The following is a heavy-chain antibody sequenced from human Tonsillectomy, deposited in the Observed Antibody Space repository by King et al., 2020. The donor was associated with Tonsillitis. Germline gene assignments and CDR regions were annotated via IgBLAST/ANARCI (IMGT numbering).Heavy chain of an antibody. Sequence: VQLVESGGGVVQPGRSLRLSCAASGFTFSSYAMHWVRQAPGKGLEWVAVISYDGSNKYYADSVKGRFTISRDNSKNTLYLQMNSLRAEDTAVYYFARDFVNLLFPLYYFDYWGQGTLVTVSS. CDR2: ISYDGSNK. CDR3: ARDFVNLLFPLYYFDY. CDR1: GFTFSSYA. J-gene: IGHJ4*02. V-gene: IGHV3-30-3*01. D-gene: IGHD2-21*01.